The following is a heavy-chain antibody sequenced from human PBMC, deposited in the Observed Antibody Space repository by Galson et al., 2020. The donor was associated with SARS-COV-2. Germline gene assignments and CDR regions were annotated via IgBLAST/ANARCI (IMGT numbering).Heavy chain of an antibody. D-gene: IGHD6-6*01. CDR2: IYWDDDK. Sequence: SGPTLVKPTQTLTLTCTFSGFSLSTSGVGVGWIRQPPGKALEWLALIYWDDDKRYSPSLKSRLTITKDTSKNQVVLTMTNMDPVDTATYYWADRGGWQLGGDFDPWGQGTLVTVSS. J-gene: IGHJ5*02. V-gene: IGHV2-5*02. CDR1: GFSLSTSGVG. CDR3: ADRGGWQLGGDFDP.